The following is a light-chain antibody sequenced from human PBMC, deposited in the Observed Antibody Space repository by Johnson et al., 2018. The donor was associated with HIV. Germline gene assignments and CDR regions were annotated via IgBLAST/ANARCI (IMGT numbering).Light chain of an antibody. Sequence: HSVLTQPPSVSAAPGQKVTISCSGSSSNIGNNYVSWFQHLPGTAPKLLIYENNKRPSGIPDRFSASKSGTSATLGITGLQTGDEADYYCGTWDSSLNAGVFGTGTKVTVL. CDR3: GTWDSSLNAGV. J-gene: IGLJ1*01. V-gene: IGLV1-51*02. CDR1: SSNIGNNY. CDR2: ENN.